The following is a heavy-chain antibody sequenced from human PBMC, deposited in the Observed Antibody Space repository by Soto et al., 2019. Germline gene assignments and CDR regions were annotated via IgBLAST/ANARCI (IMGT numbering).Heavy chain of an antibody. CDR3: AQVRSSYGYTRGWLGP. V-gene: IGHV3-23*01. J-gene: IGHJ5*02. CDR2: ISGSGDAT. CDR1: GFTFNNYP. D-gene: IGHD5-18*01. Sequence: GGSLRLSCVASGFTFNNYPMTWVRRAPGKGLEWVSSISGSGDATYHADSLKGRFTISRDNSRSTLFLQMNSLTGDDTAMYYCAQVRSSYGYTRGWLGPWGQGTLVTVSS.